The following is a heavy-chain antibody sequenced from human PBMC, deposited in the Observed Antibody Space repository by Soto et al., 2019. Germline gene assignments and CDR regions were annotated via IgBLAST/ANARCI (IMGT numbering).Heavy chain of an antibody. CDR3: AKDEMYSRSYRLPLFDY. V-gene: IGHV3-30*18. CDR1: GFTFSSYG. J-gene: IGHJ4*02. D-gene: IGHD1-26*01. Sequence: GGSLRLSCAASGFTFSSYGMHWVRQAPGKGLEWVAVISYDGSNKYYADSAKGRFTISRDNSKNTLYLQMNSLRAEDTAVYYCAKDEMYSRSYRLPLFDYWGQGTLVTVSS. CDR2: ISYDGSNK.